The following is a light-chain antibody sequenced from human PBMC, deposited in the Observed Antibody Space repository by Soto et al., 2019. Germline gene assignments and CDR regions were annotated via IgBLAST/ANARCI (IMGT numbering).Light chain of an antibody. CDR3: AAWGDNLNGWV. Sequence: QSVLTQPPSASGTPGHRVTISCSGSSSNIGNNAVNWYQQFPGTAPKLLIYDNIQRPSGVPDRFSGSKSGTSASLAISGLQSEDEADYYCAAWGDNLNGWVFGGGTKLTVL. CDR1: SSNIGNNA. CDR2: DNI. V-gene: IGLV1-44*01. J-gene: IGLJ3*02.